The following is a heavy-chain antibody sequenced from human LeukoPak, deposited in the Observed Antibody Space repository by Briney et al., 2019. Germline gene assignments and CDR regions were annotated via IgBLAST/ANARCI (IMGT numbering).Heavy chain of an antibody. D-gene: IGHD4-17*01. CDR2: ISSDGRDT. CDR1: GFTFSNYY. V-gene: IGHV3-74*01. Sequence: PGGSLRLSCAASGFTFSNYYVHWVRQRPGKGLLWVSRISSDGRDTGYVDSVKGRFTISRDNSKNTLYLQMNSLRGEDTAVYYCAKEIWPTVTTPGRTYFDYWGQGTLVTVSS. CDR3: AKEIWPTVTTPGRTYFDY. J-gene: IGHJ4*02.